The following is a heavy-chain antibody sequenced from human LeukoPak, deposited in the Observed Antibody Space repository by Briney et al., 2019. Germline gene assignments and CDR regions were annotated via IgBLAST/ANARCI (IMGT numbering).Heavy chain of an antibody. V-gene: IGHV3-15*01. CDR1: GFTFSNAW. CDR2: IKSKTDGGTT. Sequence: PGGSLRLSCAASGFTFSNAWMSWVRQAPGKGLEWVGRIKSKTDGGTTDYAAPVKGRFTISRDDSKNTLYLQMNSLKTEDTAVYYCTIDFWSGYLTGAFDIWGQGTMVTVSS. J-gene: IGHJ3*02. CDR3: TIDFWSGYLTGAFDI. D-gene: IGHD3-3*01.